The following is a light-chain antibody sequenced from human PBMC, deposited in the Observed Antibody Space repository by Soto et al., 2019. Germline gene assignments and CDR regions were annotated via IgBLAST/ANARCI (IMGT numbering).Light chain of an antibody. V-gene: IGLV2-14*03. CDR2: DVS. CDR3: SSYTSSSTPYV. CDR1: SSDVGGYTY. Sequence: QSVLTQPASVSGSPGQSITISCTGTSSDVGGYTYVSWYQQHPGKAPKVMIYDVSNRPSGVSNRFSGSKSGNTASLTISGLQAEDDADYYCSSYTSSSTPYVFGTGTKLTVL. J-gene: IGLJ1*01.